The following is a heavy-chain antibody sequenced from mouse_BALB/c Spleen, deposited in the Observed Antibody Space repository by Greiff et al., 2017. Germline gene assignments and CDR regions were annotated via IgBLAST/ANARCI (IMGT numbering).Heavy chain of an antibody. J-gene: IGHJ4*01. CDR3: VRGLGRAMDY. CDR2: IWTGGGT. Sequence: VQVVESGPGLVAPSQSLSITCTVSGFSLTSYDISWIRQPPGKGLEWLGVIWTGGGTNYNSAFMSRLSISKDNSKSQVFLKMNSLQTDDTAIYYCVRGLGRAMDYWGQGTSVTVSS. V-gene: IGHV2-9-2*01. CDR1: GFSLTSYD. D-gene: IGHD4-1*01.